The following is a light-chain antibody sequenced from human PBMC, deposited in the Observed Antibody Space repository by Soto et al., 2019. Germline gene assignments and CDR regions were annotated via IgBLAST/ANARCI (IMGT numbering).Light chain of an antibody. CDR2: EVS. CDR1: SSDVGGYNY. Sequence: QSALTQPPSASGSPGQSVTISCTGTSSDVGGYNYVSWYQQHPGKAPKLMIYEVSKRPSGVPDRFSGSKSGNTASLTVSGLQAEDEADYYCSSYAGSNNPYVFGTGTQLTVL. J-gene: IGLJ1*01. CDR3: SSYAGSNNPYV. V-gene: IGLV2-8*01.